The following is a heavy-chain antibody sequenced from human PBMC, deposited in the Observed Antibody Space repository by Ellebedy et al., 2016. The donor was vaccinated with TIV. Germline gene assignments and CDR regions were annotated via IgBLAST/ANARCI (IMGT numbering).Heavy chain of an antibody. CDR1: GFTFGDYA. D-gene: IGHD6-19*01. J-gene: IGHJ6*02. Sequence: PGGSLRLSCTASGFTFGDYAMSWFRQAPGKGLEWVGFIRSKAYGGTTEYAASVKGRFTISRDDSKSIAYLQMNSLKTEDTAVYYCTRDSSGHAYYYYGMDVWGQGTTVTVSS. CDR2: IRSKAYGGTT. CDR3: TRDSSGHAYYYYGMDV. V-gene: IGHV3-49*03.